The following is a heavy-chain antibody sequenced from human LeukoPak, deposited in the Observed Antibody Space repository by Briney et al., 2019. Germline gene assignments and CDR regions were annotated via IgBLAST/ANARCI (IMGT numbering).Heavy chain of an antibody. CDR3: TRVPELPDY. J-gene: IGHJ4*02. CDR2: VNSYNGKT. D-gene: IGHD2-15*01. V-gene: IGHV1-18*01. CDR1: GYTFTNYG. Sequence: ASVKVSCKASGYTFTNYGINWVRQAPEQGLEWMGWVNSYNGKTNYSQTFQDRVTMTTDTSTSTAYMELRSLRYDDTAVYYCTRVPELPDYWGQGTLVTVSS.